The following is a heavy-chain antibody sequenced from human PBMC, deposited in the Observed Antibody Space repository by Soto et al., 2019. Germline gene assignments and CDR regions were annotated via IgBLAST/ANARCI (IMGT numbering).Heavy chain of an antibody. Sequence: PGESLKISCKGSGYSFTSYWIGWVRQMPGKGLEWMGIIYPGDSDTRYSPSFQGQVTISADKSISTAYLQWSSLKASDTAMYYCARRFLPLAAASHYDMLFWGQGTTVTVPS. J-gene: IGHJ6*02. CDR1: GYSFTSYW. D-gene: IGHD3-9*01. V-gene: IGHV5-51*01. CDR2: IYPGDSDT. CDR3: ARRFLPLAAASHYDMLF.